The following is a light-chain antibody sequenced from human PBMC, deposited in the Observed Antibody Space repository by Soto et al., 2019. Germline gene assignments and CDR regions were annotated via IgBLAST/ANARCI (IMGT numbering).Light chain of an antibody. Sequence: DIMLTQSPATLSLSLGERATLSCRPSQSVSSYFAWYQQKPGQAPRLLIYDVSNRATGIPARFSGSGSGTDFTLTISSLEPEDFAVYVCQQRFTFDQETRLEIK. J-gene: IGKJ5*01. CDR3: QQRFT. CDR1: QSVSSY. V-gene: IGKV3-11*01. CDR2: DVS.